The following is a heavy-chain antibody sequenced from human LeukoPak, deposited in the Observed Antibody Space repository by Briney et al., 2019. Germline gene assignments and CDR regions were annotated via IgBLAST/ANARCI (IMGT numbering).Heavy chain of an antibody. Sequence: GGSLRLSCAASGFTFSSYAMSWVRQAPGKGLEWVSAISASGSRTYYADSVKGRFTISRDNSKNTLYLQMNSLRAEDTAVYYCAKDCFWGSGSYGYDHWGQGTLVTVFS. J-gene: IGHJ4*02. V-gene: IGHV3-23*01. CDR1: GFTFSSYA. D-gene: IGHD3-10*01. CDR2: ISASGSRT. CDR3: AKDCFWGSGSYGYDH.